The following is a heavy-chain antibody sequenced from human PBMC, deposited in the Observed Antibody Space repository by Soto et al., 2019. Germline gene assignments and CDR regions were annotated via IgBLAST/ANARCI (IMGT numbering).Heavy chain of an antibody. D-gene: IGHD2-2*03. CDR3: ARIIGYCRNNDCSWTFDI. V-gene: IGHV5-51*01. J-gene: IGHJ3*02. CDR1: GYSFISYW. Sequence: XESLKISCKTSGYSFISYWFAWVRQKPGKGLEWMGTFYPGDSTSTYSPSFQGQVTISVDKSISTAYLHLSSLKASDTAMYYCARIIGYCRNNDCSWTFDIWGQGTTVTVSS. CDR2: FYPGDSTS.